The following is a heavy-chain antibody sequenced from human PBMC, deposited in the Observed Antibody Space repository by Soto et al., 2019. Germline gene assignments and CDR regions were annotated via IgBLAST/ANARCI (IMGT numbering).Heavy chain of an antibody. Sequence: QVQLQQWGAGLLKPSQTLSLTCAVYGGSFSGYYWSWIRQPPGKGLEWIGEINHSGSTNYNPSLKSRVTISVDTSKNQVSLKLSSVTAADTAVYYCARCGGPEYGSGSIDYWGQGTLVTVSS. D-gene: IGHD3-10*01. J-gene: IGHJ4*02. CDR3: ARCGGPEYGSGSIDY. CDR2: INHSGST. CDR1: GGSFSGYY. V-gene: IGHV4-34*01.